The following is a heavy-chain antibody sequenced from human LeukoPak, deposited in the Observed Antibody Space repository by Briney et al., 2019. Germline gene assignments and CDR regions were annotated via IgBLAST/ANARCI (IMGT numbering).Heavy chain of an antibody. Sequence: GGSLRLSCTASGFTFSNYWMHWVRQAPGKGLVWVSRINSDGSSTSYADSVKGRFTISRDNAKNTLYLQMNSLRAEDTAVYYCARDTYGSGDNLDYWGQGTLVTVSS. V-gene: IGHV3-74*01. CDR2: INSDGSST. CDR3: ARDTYGSGDNLDY. J-gene: IGHJ4*02. D-gene: IGHD3-10*01. CDR1: GFTFSNYW.